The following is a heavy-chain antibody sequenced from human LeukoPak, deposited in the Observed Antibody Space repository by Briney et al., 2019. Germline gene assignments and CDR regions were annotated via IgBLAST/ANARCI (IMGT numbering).Heavy chain of an antibody. D-gene: IGHD2-15*01. CDR3: AKDPVGGCSGGSCLNNWFDP. CDR2: ISYDGSNK. Sequence: PGGSLRLSCAASGFTFSSYGMHWVRQAPGKGLEWVAVISYDGSNKYYADSVKGRFTISRDNSKNTLYLQMNSLRAEDTAVYYCAKDPVGGCSGGSCLNNWFDPWGQGTLVTVSS. V-gene: IGHV3-30*18. CDR1: GFTFSSYG. J-gene: IGHJ5*02.